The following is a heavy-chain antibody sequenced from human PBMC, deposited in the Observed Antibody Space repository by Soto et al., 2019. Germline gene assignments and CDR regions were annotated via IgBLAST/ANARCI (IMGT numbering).Heavy chain of an antibody. CDR1: GYTFTSYG. D-gene: IGHD3-10*01. Sequence: ASVKVSCKASGYTFTSYGISWVRQAPGQGLERMGWISAYNGNTNYAQKLQGRVTMTTDTSTSTAYMELRSLRSDDTAVYYCARTFITMVRGVIIKDPYFDYWGQGTLVTVSS. CDR2: ISAYNGNT. J-gene: IGHJ4*02. CDR3: ARTFITMVRGVIIKDPYFDY. V-gene: IGHV1-18*04.